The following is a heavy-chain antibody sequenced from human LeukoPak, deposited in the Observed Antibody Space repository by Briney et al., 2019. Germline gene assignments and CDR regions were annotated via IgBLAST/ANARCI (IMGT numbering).Heavy chain of an antibody. J-gene: IGHJ4*02. D-gene: IGHD4-17*01. Sequence: PGGSLKLSCAASGFTFSGSAMHWVRQASGKGLEWVGRIRSKANSYATAYAASVKGRFTISRDDSKNTAYLQMNSLKTEDTAVYYCTWKLRMIDYWGQGTLVTVSS. CDR2: IRSKANSYAT. V-gene: IGHV3-73*01. CDR3: TWKLRMIDY. CDR1: GFTFSGSA.